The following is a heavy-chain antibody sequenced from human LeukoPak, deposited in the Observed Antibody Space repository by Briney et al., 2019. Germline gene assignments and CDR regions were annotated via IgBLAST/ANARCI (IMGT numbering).Heavy chain of an antibody. CDR2: IYYSGST. J-gene: IGHJ4*02. Sequence: SETLSLTCTVSGGSISSGGYYWSWIRQHPGKGLEWIGYIYYSGSTYYNPSLKSRVTISVDTSKNQFSLKLSSVTAADTAVYYCASGTVRDYYFDYWGQGTLVTVSS. CDR3: ASGTVRDYYFDY. V-gene: IGHV4-31*03. D-gene: IGHD3-10*01. CDR1: GGSISSGGYY.